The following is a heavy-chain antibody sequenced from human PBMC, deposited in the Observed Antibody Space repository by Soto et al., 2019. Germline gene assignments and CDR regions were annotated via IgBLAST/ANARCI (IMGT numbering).Heavy chain of an antibody. D-gene: IGHD5-12*01. J-gene: IGHJ4*02. CDR1: GFTFSSYA. V-gene: IGHV3-23*01. Sequence: PGGSMRLSCAASGFTFSSYATSWVRQAPGKGLEWVSAISGSGGSTYYADSVKGRFTISRDNSKNTLYLQMNSLRAEDTAVYYCAKDSWASWIYDYWGQGTLVTVSS. CDR3: AKDSWASWIYDY. CDR2: ISGSGGST.